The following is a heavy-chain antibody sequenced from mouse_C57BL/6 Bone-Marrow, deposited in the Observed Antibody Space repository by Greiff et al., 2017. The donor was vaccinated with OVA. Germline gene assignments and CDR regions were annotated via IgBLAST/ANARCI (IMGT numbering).Heavy chain of an antibody. D-gene: IGHD4-1*01. J-gene: IGHJ2*01. Sequence: VKLQESGAELARPGASVKLSCKASGYTFTSYGISWVKQRTGQGLEWIGEIYPRSGNTYYNEKFKGKATLTADKSSSTAYMELRSLTSEDSAVYFCARWDGYYFDYWGQGTTLTVSS. V-gene: IGHV1-81*01. CDR1: GYTFTSYG. CDR3: ARWDGYYFDY. CDR2: IYPRSGNT.